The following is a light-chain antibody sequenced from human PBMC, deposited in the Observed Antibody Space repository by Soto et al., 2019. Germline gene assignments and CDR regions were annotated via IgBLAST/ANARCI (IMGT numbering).Light chain of an antibody. CDR3: FSFTTTSTHV. CDR1: SSDIGSYNH. J-gene: IGLJ1*01. V-gene: IGLV2-14*03. Sequence: QSVQTQPASVSGSPGQSITISCSGTSSDIGSYNHVAWYQQFPGKSPKLMIYAVSDRPSGVSDRFSGSKSGITASLTISGLQVEDEAEYFCFSFTTTSTHVFGTGTKVTVL. CDR2: AVS.